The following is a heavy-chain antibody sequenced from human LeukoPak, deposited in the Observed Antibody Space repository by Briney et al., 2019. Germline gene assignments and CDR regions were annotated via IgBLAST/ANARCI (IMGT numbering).Heavy chain of an antibody. V-gene: IGHV3-23*01. Sequence: VGSLRLSSAASGVPFSSYGMTWLPQTPAKGLEWVSAISGSGETTYYSESVKGRFTISRDNSKNTLFLQMNSLRVEDAAMYYCAKTHGYFDQWGQGTLVAVSS. CDR3: AKTHGYFDQ. J-gene: IGHJ4*02. CDR1: GVPFSSYG. CDR2: ISGSGETT. D-gene: IGHD3-22*01.